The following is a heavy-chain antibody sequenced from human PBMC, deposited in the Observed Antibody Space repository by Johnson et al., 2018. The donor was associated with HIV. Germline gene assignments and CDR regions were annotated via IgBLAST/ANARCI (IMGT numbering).Heavy chain of an antibody. CDR1: GFTFSNYW. D-gene: IGHD3-10*01. CDR2: INWNGGST. Sequence: VQLVESGGGLVQPGGSLRLSCAASGFTFSNYWMHWVRQGPGKGLEWVSGINWNGGSTTYADSVKGRFTISRDNSKNTLYLQMIGLRAEDTAMYFCARQTLRAFDIWGQGTMVTVSS. J-gene: IGHJ3*02. CDR3: ARQTLRAFDI. V-gene: IGHV3-74*02.